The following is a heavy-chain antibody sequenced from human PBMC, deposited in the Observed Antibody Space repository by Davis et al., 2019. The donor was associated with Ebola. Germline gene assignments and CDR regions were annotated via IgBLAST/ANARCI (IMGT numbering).Heavy chain of an antibody. CDR3: ARGTGGSGSYPGYYGMDV. D-gene: IGHD3-10*01. Sequence: GESLKISCAASGFTFSSYAMHWVRQAPGKGPEWVAVISYDGSNKYYADSVKGRFTISRDNSKNTLYLQMNSLRAEDTAVYYCARGTGGSGSYPGYYGMDVWGQGTTVTVSS. CDR1: GFTFSSYA. CDR2: ISYDGSNK. J-gene: IGHJ6*02. V-gene: IGHV3-30-3*01.